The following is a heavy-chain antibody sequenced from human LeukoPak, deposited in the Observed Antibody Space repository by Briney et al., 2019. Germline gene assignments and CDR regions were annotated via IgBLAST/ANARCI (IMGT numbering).Heavy chain of an antibody. CDR1: GFTFSSYG. CDR3: ARTYYYDSSGYYPFDY. J-gene: IGHJ4*02. V-gene: IGHV3-33*01. Sequence: GGSLTLSCAASGFTFSSYGMHWVRQPPGKGLEGVAVIWYDGSNKYYADSVKRRFTISRDNPKNTLYLQMNSLRAEDTAVYYCARTYYYDSSGYYPFDYWGQGTLVAVSS. D-gene: IGHD3-22*01. CDR2: IWYDGSNK.